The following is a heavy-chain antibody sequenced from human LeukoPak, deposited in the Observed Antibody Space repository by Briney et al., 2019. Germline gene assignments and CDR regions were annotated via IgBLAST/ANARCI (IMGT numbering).Heavy chain of an antibody. CDR1: GYTFTSYG. V-gene: IGHV1-18*01. J-gene: IGHJ4*02. D-gene: IGHD6-13*01. CDR2: ISAYNGNT. Sequence: ASVKVSCKASGYTFTSYGISWVRQAPGQGLEWMGWISAYNGNTNYAQKLQGRVTMTRDTSTSTVYTELSSLRSEDTAVYYCARGEQLGLFYYWGQGTLVTVSS. CDR3: ARGEQLGLFYY.